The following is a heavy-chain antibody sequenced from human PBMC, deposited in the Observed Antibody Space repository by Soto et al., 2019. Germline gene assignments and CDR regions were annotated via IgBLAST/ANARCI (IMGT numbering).Heavy chain of an antibody. J-gene: IGHJ4*02. CDR2: ISSSSSHI. D-gene: IGHD4-4*01. CDR1: GFTFSSYS. V-gene: IGHV3-21*01. Sequence: LRLSCAASGFTFSSYSMNWVRQAPGKGLEWVSSISSSSSHIYSADSVKGRFTISRDNAKNSLYLQMNSLRAEDTAVYYCAREDYSNFDYWGQGTLVTVSS. CDR3: AREDYSNFDY.